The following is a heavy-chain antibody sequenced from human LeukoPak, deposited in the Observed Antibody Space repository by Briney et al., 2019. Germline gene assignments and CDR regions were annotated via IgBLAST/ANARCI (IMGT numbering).Heavy chain of an antibody. D-gene: IGHD3-10*01. Sequence: ASVKVSCKASGGTFSSYAISWVRQAPGQGLEWMGGIIPIFGAANYAQKFQGRVTITADKSTSTAYMELSSLRSEDTAVYYCARVKRGGPFDYWGQGTLVTVSS. J-gene: IGHJ4*02. CDR2: IIPIFGAA. CDR3: ARVKRGGPFDY. CDR1: GGTFSSYA. V-gene: IGHV1-69*06.